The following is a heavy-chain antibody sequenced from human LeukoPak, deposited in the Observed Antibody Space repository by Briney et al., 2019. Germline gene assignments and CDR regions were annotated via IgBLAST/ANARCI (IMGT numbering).Heavy chain of an antibody. V-gene: IGHV3-7*01. J-gene: IGHJ3*02. D-gene: IGHD3-10*01. CDR2: IKQDGSEK. Sequence: GGSLRLSCAASGVTFSDCWMNWVRQTPGKGLEWLANIKQDGSEKYYVDSVKGRFTISRDNAKNSVFLQMNSLRVEDTAVYYCMRGVRGATQFDAFDIWGQGTTVTVSS. CDR1: GVTFSDCW. CDR3: MRGVRGATQFDAFDI.